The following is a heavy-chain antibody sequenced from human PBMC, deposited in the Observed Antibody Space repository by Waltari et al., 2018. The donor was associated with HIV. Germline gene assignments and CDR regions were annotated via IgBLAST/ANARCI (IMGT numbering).Heavy chain of an antibody. V-gene: IGHV1-2*02. D-gene: IGHD2-15*01. J-gene: IGHJ4*02. CDR2: INPNSGGT. CDR3: ARDPGPASGGRPFHLGY. Sequence: QVQLVQSGAEVKKPGASVKVSCKASGYTFTGYYMHWVRQAPGQGLEWMGWINPNSGGTNYAQKFQGRVTMTRDTSISTAYMELSRLRSDDTAVYYCARDPGPASGGRPFHLGYWGQGTLVTVSS. CDR1: GYTFTGYY.